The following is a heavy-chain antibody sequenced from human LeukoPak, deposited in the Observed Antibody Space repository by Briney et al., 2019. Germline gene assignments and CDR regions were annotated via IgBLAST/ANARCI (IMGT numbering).Heavy chain of an antibody. CDR1: GFTFSSYA. J-gene: IGHJ4*02. CDR3: AKEIMVYAKVYFDY. V-gene: IGHV3-33*06. D-gene: IGHD2-8*01. Sequence: GGSLRLSCAASGFTFSSYATHWVRQAPGKGLEWVAVILYDGSNKYYADSVKGRFAISRDNSKNTLYLEMNTLRDEDTAVYYCAKEIMVYAKVYFDYWGRGTLVTVSS. CDR2: ILYDGSNK.